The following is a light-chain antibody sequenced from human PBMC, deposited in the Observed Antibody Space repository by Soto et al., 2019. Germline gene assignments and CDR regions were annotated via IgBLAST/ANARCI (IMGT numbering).Light chain of an antibody. CDR3: QQGDHFPFT. CDR1: QGISSG. CDR2: AAS. Sequence: DIQMTQSPSSVSASVGDRVTITCRASQGISSGSAWYQQKPGKDTKLLIYAASRLQSGVPSRFRGSGSGTDFTLTISSLQPEDFATYYCQQGDHFPFTFGRGTKVDI. V-gene: IGKV1-12*01. J-gene: IGKJ3*01.